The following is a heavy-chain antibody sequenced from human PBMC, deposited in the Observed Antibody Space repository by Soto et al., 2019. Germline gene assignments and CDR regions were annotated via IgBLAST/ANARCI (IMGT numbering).Heavy chain of an antibody. V-gene: IGHV1-3*01. D-gene: IGHD1-26*01. Sequence: ASVKVSCKASGYTFTSYAMHWVRQAPGQRLEWMGWINAGIGDTEYSEKFQGRVTITRDTSASTAYMELSSLRSEDTTVYYCARGGSLYWYFEFWGRGTLVTVSS. CDR1: GYTFTSYA. CDR3: ARGGSLYWYFEF. CDR2: INAGIGDT. J-gene: IGHJ2*01.